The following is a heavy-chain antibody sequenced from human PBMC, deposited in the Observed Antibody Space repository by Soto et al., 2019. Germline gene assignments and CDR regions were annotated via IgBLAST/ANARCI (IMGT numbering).Heavy chain of an antibody. CDR3: AKDRVESGLGEIDY. V-gene: IGHV3-30*18. CDR2: ISYDGSKK. D-gene: IGHD3-16*01. CDR1: GFSFSNNG. Sequence: GGSLRLSCAASGFSFSNNGMHWVRQAPGKGLEWVAIISYDGSKKYYADSVKGRFTISRDNSKNTLYLQMNSLRVEDTAIYYCAKDRVESGLGEIDYWGQGTLVTVSS. J-gene: IGHJ4*02.